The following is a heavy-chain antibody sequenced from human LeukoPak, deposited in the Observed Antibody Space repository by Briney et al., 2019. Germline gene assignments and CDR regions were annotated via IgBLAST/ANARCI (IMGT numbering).Heavy chain of an antibody. Sequence: GGSLRLSCAASGFTFTSYAMGWVRQAPGKGLEWVSSVSGSGDGTYYADSVKGRFTISRDNSKKTLDLHMDSLRAEDTAVYFCAKRGVVIRVILVGFHKEAQYFDSWGQGALVTVSS. D-gene: IGHD3-22*01. CDR2: VSGSGDGT. J-gene: IGHJ4*02. V-gene: IGHV3-23*01. CDR3: AKRGVVIRVILVGFHKEAQYFDS. CDR1: GFTFTSYA.